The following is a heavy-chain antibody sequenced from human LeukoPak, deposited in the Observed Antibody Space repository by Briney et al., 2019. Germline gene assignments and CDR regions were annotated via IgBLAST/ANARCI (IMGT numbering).Heavy chain of an antibody. D-gene: IGHD2-2*01. CDR2: ISGSGGST. CDR3: AKDRGVIVPAGMAT. J-gene: IGHJ5*02. CDR1: GFTFNNYA. Sequence: PGGSLRLSCAASGFTFNNYAMSWVRQAPGKGLEWVSVISGSGGSTYYADSVKGRFTISRGNSKNTLYLQMNSLRAEETAVYYCAKDRGVIVPAGMATWGQGTLVTVSS. V-gene: IGHV3-23*01.